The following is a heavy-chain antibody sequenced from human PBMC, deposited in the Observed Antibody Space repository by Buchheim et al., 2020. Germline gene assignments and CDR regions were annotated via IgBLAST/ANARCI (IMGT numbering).Heavy chain of an antibody. D-gene: IGHD7-27*01. V-gene: IGHV3-23*01. CDR3: AKDGEIKVSYMDV. CDR2: ISGSGGSA. J-gene: IGHJ6*03. Sequence: EVQLLESGGGLVQPGGSLRLSCAASGFTFSNYAMSWVRQAPGKGLEWVSRISGSGGSAYYADSVKGRFTITRANSKTTLYLQMNSLRAEDTAVYYCAKDGEIKVSYMDVWGKGTT. CDR1: GFTFSNYA.